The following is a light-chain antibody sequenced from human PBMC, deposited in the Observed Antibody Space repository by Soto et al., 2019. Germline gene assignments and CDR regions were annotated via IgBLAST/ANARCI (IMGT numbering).Light chain of an antibody. CDR3: AVWDDRLSGYA. Sequence: SVLTQPPSASGTPGQRVTISCSGSGSNIGSNSVYWYHQLPGTAPKLLIYKNNQRPSGVPDRFSGSKSGTSASLAISGLRSEDEADYYCAVWDDRLSGYAFGTGTKVTVL. CDR2: KNN. CDR1: GSNIGSNS. V-gene: IGLV1-47*01. J-gene: IGLJ1*01.